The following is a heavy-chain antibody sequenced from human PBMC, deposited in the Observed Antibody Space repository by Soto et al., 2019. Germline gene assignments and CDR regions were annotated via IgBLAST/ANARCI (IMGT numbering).Heavy chain of an antibody. CDR2: ISYSSGSK. CDR3: VKDSQAGDYGDPNFSLAGLGV. D-gene: IGHD4-17*01. Sequence: GGSLRLSCEASGFTFSDDAMGWVRQAPGKGRELVSTISYSSGSKYYADSLRGRFAGSRDKSKTSLYLQMNSLRAEDTALYYCVKDSQAGDYGDPNFSLAGLGVWGKGPTVTVSS. CDR1: GFTFSDDA. V-gene: IGHV3-23*01. J-gene: IGHJ6*04.